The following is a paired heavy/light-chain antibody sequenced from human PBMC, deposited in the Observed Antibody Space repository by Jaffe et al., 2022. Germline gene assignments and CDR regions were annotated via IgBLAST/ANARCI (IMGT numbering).Light chain of an antibody. CDR2: EVS. Sequence: QSALTQPASVSGSPGQSITISCTGTSSDVGSYNFVSWYQQDPGKVPKLMIYEVSRRPSGVSNRFSGSKSGNTASLTISGLQAEDEADYYCCSYRSGNNYVFGTGTKVTVL. J-gene: IGLJ1*01. CDR3: CSYRSGNNYV. CDR1: SSDVGSYNF. V-gene: IGLV2-23*02.
Heavy chain of an antibody. J-gene: IGHJ4*02. CDR3: ARDTSATYSYDY. CDR2: IYSAGTT. D-gene: IGHD1-26*01. V-gene: IGHV3-66*02. Sequence: EVQLVESGGGLVQPGGSLRLSCAASGFTVINSYLMWVRQAPGKGLEWVSFIYSAGTTYYADSVKGRFTISRDNSKNTLYLQMNSLRADDTAVYYCARDTSATYSYDYWGQGALVTVSS. CDR1: GFTVINSY.